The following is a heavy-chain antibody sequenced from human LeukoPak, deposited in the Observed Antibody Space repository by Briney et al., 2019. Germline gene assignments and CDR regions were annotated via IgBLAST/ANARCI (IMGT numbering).Heavy chain of an antibody. CDR2: LYYSGST. D-gene: IGHD3-22*01. CDR1: SGSISSGGYF. V-gene: IGHV4-61*08. CDR3: ARDIYYEGSGYTFDY. Sequence: SETLSLTCTVSSGSISSGGYFWSWIRQHPGKGLEWIGYLYYSGSTNYNPSLKSRVTISVDTSKNQFSLKLSSVTAADTAVYYCARDIYYEGSGYTFDYWGQGTLVTVSS. J-gene: IGHJ4*02.